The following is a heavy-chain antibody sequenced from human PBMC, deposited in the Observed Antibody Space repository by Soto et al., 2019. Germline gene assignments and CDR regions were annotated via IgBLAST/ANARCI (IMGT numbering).Heavy chain of an antibody. D-gene: IGHD4-17*01. Sequence: GSLRLSCAASGITFSTYAMSWVRQAPGKGLEWVSAISVSGGSTYYADSVKGRFTISRDKSKNTLYLQMNSLRAEDTALYYCAKDPSTVTAFYFDYWGQGTLVTVSS. J-gene: IGHJ4*02. CDR1: GITFSTYA. CDR3: AKDPSTVTAFYFDY. CDR2: ISVSGGST. V-gene: IGHV3-23*01.